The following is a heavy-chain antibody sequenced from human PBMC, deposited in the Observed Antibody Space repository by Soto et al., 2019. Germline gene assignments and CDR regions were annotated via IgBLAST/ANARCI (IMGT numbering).Heavy chain of an antibody. CDR3: ARCYCSVGSCYTCWHFDL. CDR1: GYTFNDYG. D-gene: IGHD2-15*01. J-gene: IGHJ2*01. CDR2: IGPYEGVT. V-gene: IGHV1-18*01. Sequence: QVQLVQSGAEVKKPGASVRVSCKASGYTFNDYGISWVRQAPGQGLEWMGWIGPYEGVTNHAQTFQGRVTMTVDTSTTTADMELRSLRSGDTALYYCARCYCSVGSCYTCWHFDLWGPGTLVTVTA.